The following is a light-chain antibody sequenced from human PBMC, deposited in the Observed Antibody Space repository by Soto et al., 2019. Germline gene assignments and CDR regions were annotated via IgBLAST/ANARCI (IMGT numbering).Light chain of an antibody. J-gene: IGKJ5*01. CDR2: DAS. CDR3: QQRSNWPPSIT. V-gene: IGKV3-11*01. Sequence: EIVLTQFPATLSFSPGDRATLSCRASQSVSSYLAWYQHEPGQAPRXLIYDASNSATGVPARFSGSGSVTDFTLTISSLEPEEFAGYYCQQRSNWPPSITFGQGTRLEIK. CDR1: QSVSSY.